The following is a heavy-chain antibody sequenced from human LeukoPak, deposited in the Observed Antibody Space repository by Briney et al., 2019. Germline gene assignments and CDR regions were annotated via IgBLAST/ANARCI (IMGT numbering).Heavy chain of an antibody. CDR1: GFPFRTYS. CDR2: ISTSRNYI. Sequence: GGSLRLSCAVSGFPFRTYSMNWVRQAPGKGLEWVSSISTSRNYIYYADSVKGRFAISRDNSKNTLYLQMNSLRAEDTAVYYCARDPGWLLGSFDYWGQGTLVTVSS. J-gene: IGHJ4*02. V-gene: IGHV3-21*01. CDR3: ARDPGWLLGSFDY. D-gene: IGHD3-22*01.